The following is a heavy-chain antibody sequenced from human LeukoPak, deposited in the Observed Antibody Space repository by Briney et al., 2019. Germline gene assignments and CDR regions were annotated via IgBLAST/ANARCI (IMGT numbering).Heavy chain of an antibody. Sequence: SETLSLTCTVSGGSISSSSYYWGWNRQPPGKGLEWIGSIYYSGSTYYNPSLKSRVTISVVTSKNQFSLKLSSVTAADTAVYYCARLGYSGYDPLGYYYYGMDVWGQGTTVTVSS. V-gene: IGHV4-39*01. J-gene: IGHJ6*02. CDR2: IYYSGST. CDR3: ARLGYSGYDPLGYYYYGMDV. D-gene: IGHD5-12*01. CDR1: GGSISSSSYY.